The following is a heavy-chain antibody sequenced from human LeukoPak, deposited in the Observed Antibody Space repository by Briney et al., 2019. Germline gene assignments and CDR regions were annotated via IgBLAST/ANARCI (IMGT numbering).Heavy chain of an antibody. J-gene: IGHJ4*02. CDR2: ISSSGSTI. CDR1: GFTFSSYE. D-gene: IGHD6-6*01. V-gene: IGHV3-48*03. Sequence: PGGSLRLSCAASGFTFSSYEMNWVRQAPGKGLEWVSYISSSGSTIYYADSVKGRFTISRDNAKNSLYLQMNSLRAEDTAVYYCARGESSSSPYFDYWGQGTLVTVSS. CDR3: ARGESSSSPYFDY.